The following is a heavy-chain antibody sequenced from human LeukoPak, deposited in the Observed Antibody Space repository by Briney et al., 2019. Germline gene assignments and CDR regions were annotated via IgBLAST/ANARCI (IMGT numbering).Heavy chain of an antibody. CDR1: GDSIRSVHYY. D-gene: IGHD3-9*01. CDR2: IYDTGST. J-gene: IGHJ5*02. CDR3: ARQNHDIGTNWFDP. V-gene: IGHV4-39*01. Sequence: SETLSLTCSVSGDSIRSVHYYWGWIRQPPGRGLEWIESIYDTGSTYYNPSLKSRVTIFVDTSKNQFSLRLTSVTAADTAMYYCARQNHDIGTNWFDPWGQGTLVTVSS.